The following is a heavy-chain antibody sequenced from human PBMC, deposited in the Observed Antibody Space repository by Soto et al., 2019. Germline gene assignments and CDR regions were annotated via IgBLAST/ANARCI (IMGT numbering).Heavy chain of an antibody. CDR3: ARPTLGVYPYDYYYMDV. J-gene: IGHJ6*03. CDR2: ISSSSSYI. CDR1: GFTFSSYS. D-gene: IGHD3-16*01. V-gene: IGHV3-21*01. Sequence: GESLKISCAASGFTFSSYSMNWVRQAPGKGLEWVSSISSSSSYIYYTDSVKGRFTISRDNAKNSLYLQMNSLRAEDTAVYYCARPTLGVYPYDYYYMDVWGKGTTVTVSS.